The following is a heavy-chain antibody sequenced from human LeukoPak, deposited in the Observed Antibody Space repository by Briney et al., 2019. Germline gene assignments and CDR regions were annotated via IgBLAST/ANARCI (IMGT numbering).Heavy chain of an antibody. CDR2: INHSGST. CDR1: GGSFSGYY. J-gene: IGHJ4*02. V-gene: IGHV4-34*01. D-gene: IGHD6-19*01. CDR3: ARLIAVAGTRGADY. Sequence: ASETLSLTCAVYGGSFSGYYWSWIRQPPGKGLEWIGEINHSGSTNYNTSLESRVTISVDTSKNQFSLKLSSVTAADTAVYYCARLIAVAGTRGADYWGQGTLVTVSS.